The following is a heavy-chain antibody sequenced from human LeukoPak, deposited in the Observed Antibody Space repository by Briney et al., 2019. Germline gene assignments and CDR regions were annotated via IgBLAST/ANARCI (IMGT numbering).Heavy chain of an antibody. CDR1: GGSFSGYY. V-gene: IGHV4-34*01. Sequence: PSETLSLTCAVYGGSFSGYYWSWIRQPPGKGLEWIGEINHSGSTTYNPSLRSRVTISVDTSRNQFSLNLSSVTAADTAVYSCARELTGDYWGQGTLVTVSS. J-gene: IGHJ4*02. CDR2: INHSGST. CDR3: ARELTGDY. D-gene: IGHD7-27*01.